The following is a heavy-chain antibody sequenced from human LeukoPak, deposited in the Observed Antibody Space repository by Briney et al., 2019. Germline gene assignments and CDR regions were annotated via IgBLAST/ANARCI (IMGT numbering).Heavy chain of an antibody. Sequence: GGSLRLSCAASGFTFGAYTINWVRQAPGKGLEWVSCIFSRSESILYADSVKGRFTISRDNSKNTLYLQMNYLRAEDTAVYYCAKDPTSVGGRHDWLLDSWGQGTLVTVSS. CDR3: AKDPTSVGGRHDWLLDS. D-gene: IGHD3-9*01. J-gene: IGHJ5*02. V-gene: IGHV3-21*04. CDR1: GFTFGAYT. CDR2: IFSRSESI.